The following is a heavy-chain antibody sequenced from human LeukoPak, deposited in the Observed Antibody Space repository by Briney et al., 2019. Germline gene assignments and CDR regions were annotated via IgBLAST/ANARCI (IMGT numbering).Heavy chain of an antibody. V-gene: IGHV3-48*02. CDR3: ARDPYSSSWGYYYYGMDV. J-gene: IGHJ6*02. Sequence: GGSLRLSCAASGFTFSSYSMNWVRQAPGKGLEWVSYISSSSSTIYYPDSVKGRFTISRDNAKNSLYLQMNSLRDEDTAVYYCARDPYSSSWGYYYYGMDVWGQGTTVTVSS. CDR1: GFTFSSYS. D-gene: IGHD6-13*01. CDR2: ISSSSSTI.